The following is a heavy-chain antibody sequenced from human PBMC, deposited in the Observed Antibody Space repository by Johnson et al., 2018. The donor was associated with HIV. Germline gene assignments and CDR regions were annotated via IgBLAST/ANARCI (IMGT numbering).Heavy chain of an antibody. J-gene: IGHJ3*02. CDR1: GSIFTDYC. Sequence: QVQLVESGGDLAKPGGSLRLSRAASGSIFTDYCLSWIRQAPGKGLQWVSYISSSGDTTYYAASVNGRFTISRDITENSLYLQMNSLRAEDTSVYYCASERRSDYDYDGFDIWGQGTLVTVSS. V-gene: IGHV3-11*04. D-gene: IGHD5-12*01. CDR2: ISSSGDTT. CDR3: ASERRSDYDYDGFDI.